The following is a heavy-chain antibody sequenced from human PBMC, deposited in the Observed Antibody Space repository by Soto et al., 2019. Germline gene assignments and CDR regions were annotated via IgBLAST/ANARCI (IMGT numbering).Heavy chain of an antibody. J-gene: IGHJ2*01. CDR2: IYYSGRA. CDR3: AFFFQAEDGIRAVRSVSAFLLNRSSDL. Sequence: KGLEWIGYIYYSGRANYHASLKSRVTISVDTSKNQFSLKLSSVTAADTAVYYCAFFFQAEDGIRAVRSVSAFLLNRSSDL. V-gene: IGHV4-59*08. D-gene: IGHD2-2*01.